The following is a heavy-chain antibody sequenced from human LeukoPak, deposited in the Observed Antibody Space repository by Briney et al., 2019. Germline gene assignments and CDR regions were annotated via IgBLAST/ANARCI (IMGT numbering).Heavy chain of an antibody. J-gene: IGHJ4*02. D-gene: IGHD3-3*01. Sequence: SQTLSLTCAISGDSVSASNPAWNWIRQSPSRGLEWLGRTYFRSKLYYDYAESVKSRITINPDTSKKQFSLQLTSVTPEDTAVYYCVRDWIGYSFDYWGQGTLVTVSS. CDR2: TYFRSKLYY. CDR1: GDSVSASNPA. CDR3: VRDWIGYSFDY. V-gene: IGHV6-1*01.